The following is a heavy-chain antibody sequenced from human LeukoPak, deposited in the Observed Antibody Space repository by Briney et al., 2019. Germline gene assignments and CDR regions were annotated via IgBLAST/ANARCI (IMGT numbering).Heavy chain of an antibody. D-gene: IGHD3-10*01. CDR2: ISYDGNNK. V-gene: IGHV3-30-3*01. Sequence: GRSLRLSCAASRFTFSTYAVHWVRQAPGKGLEWVAFISYDGNNKYYADSVKGRFTISRDNSKNTLYLQMNSLRPEDTAVYYCARADYYTSGSFRYYFDYWGQGTLVTVSS. CDR3: ARADYYTSGSFRYYFDY. J-gene: IGHJ4*02. CDR1: RFTFSTYA.